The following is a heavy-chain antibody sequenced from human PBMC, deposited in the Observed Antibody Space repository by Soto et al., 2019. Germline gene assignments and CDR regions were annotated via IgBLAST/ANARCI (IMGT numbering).Heavy chain of an antibody. J-gene: IGHJ2*01. CDR3: ARHFDVDPSLDHYYFDL. Sequence: TLSETLSLTCTVSGVSITPYFWSWIRQPAGEAPEWLGHIYASGRTTYNPSLKSRVTMFVSQTQVSLRLTSVTAADTAVYYCARHFDVDPSLDHYYFDLWGRGALVTVSS. V-gene: IGHV4-4*07. D-gene: IGHD3-9*01. CDR1: GVSITPYF. CDR2: IYASGRT.